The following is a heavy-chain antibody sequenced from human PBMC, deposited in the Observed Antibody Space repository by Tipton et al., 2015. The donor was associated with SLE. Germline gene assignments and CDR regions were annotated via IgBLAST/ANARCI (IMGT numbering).Heavy chain of an antibody. CDR1: GITFSSYW. Sequence: LSLTCKASGITFSSYWMSWVRQAPGKGLEWVANIKPDGSDKNYVDSVKGRFTASRDNAKNSVFLQMNSLRAEDTAVYYCAKDRGYGAYFDNWGQGTLVTVSS. CDR2: IKPDGSDK. V-gene: IGHV3-7*01. D-gene: IGHD5-12*01. CDR3: AKDRGYGAYFDN. J-gene: IGHJ4*02.